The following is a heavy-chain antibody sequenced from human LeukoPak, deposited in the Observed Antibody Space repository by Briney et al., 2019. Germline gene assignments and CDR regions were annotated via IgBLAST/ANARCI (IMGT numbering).Heavy chain of an antibody. D-gene: IGHD2-21*01. Sequence: PGGSLRLSCAASGFTFSSSNMHWVRQAPGKGLEWVSFISGTSTAIICADSVKGRFTISRDIGRKSLYLQMNSLSDEDTAVYYCARGGGRSYSDAFDIWGQGTVVTVSS. V-gene: IGHV3-48*02. CDR1: GFTFSSSN. CDR3: ARGGGRSYSDAFDI. CDR2: ISGTSTAI. J-gene: IGHJ3*02.